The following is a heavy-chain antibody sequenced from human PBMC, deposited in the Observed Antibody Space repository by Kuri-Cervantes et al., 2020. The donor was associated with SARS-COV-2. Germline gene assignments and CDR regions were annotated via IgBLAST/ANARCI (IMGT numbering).Heavy chain of an antibody. Sequence: GESLKISCAASGFTFSSYSMNWVRQAPGKGLEWISYISGGGSTIYYADSVKGRFTISRDNAKNSLYLNMSSLRAEDTAVYYCASLGGHCSSTNCNYYFDYWGQGTLVTVSS. CDR3: ASLGGHCSSTNCNYYFDY. CDR1: GFTFSSYS. CDR2: ISGGGSTI. J-gene: IGHJ4*02. D-gene: IGHD2-2*01. V-gene: IGHV3-48*04.